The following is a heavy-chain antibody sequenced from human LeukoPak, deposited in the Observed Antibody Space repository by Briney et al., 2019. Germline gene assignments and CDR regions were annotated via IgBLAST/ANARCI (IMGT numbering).Heavy chain of an antibody. Sequence: GGSLRLSCAASGFTFSDYYMSWIRQVPGKGLEWVSYIGRSGTTIHYADSVKGRFTISRGNSKNTLYLQMNSLRAEDTAVYYCAKDRDRFGSYLTAYFDYWGQGTLVTVSS. J-gene: IGHJ4*02. CDR2: IGRSGTTI. CDR1: GFTFSDYY. V-gene: IGHV3-11*04. CDR3: AKDRDRFGSYLTAYFDY. D-gene: IGHD1-26*01.